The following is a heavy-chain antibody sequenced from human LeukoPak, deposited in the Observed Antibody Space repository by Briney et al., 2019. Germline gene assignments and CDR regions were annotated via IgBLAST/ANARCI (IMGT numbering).Heavy chain of an antibody. CDR3: ARASFGVIVGPDY. CDR1: GFTFSFYS. V-gene: IGHV3-48*01. CDR2: ISKSSSTI. Sequence: GGSLRLSCAASGFTFSFYSMNWVRQAPGRGLEWLSYISKSSSTIHYADSVKGRFTTSRDNAKNSLYLQMNSLRAEDTAVYYCARASFGVIVGPDYWGQGTLVTVSS. J-gene: IGHJ4*02. D-gene: IGHD3-3*01.